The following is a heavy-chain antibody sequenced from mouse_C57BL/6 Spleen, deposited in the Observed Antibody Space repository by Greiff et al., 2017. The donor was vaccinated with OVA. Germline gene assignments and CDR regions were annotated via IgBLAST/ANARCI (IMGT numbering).Heavy chain of an antibody. CDR3: ARSIDSNYAWFAY. D-gene: IGHD2-5*01. CDR2: IYPGSGST. V-gene: IGHV1-55*01. Sequence: QVQLQQSGAELVKPGASVKMSCKASGYTFTSYWITWVKQRPGQGLEWIGDIYPGSGSTNYNEKFKSKATLTVDTSSSTAYMQLSSLTSEDSAVYYCARSIDSNYAWFAYWGQGTLVTVSA. CDR1: GYTFTSYW. J-gene: IGHJ3*01.